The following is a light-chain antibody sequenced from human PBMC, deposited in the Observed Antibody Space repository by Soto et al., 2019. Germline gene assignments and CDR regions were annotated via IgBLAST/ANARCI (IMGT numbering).Light chain of an antibody. CDR1: QSVSSY. V-gene: IGKV3-11*01. J-gene: IGKJ5*01. CDR3: QQRSNYG. CDR2: DAS. Sequence: EIVLTQSPATLSLSPGERATLSCRASQSVSSYLAWYQQKPGPAPRLLIYDASNRATGIPARFSGSGSGTDFTLTISSLEPEDCAVYFCQQRSNYGFGQGTRLEIK.